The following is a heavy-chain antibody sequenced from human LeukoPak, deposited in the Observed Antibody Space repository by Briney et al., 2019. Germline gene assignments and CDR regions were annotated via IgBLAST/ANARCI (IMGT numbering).Heavy chain of an antibody. CDR1: GFTFSDYY. Sequence: GGSLRLSCAASGFTFSDYYMSWIRQAPGKGLEWVSYISNSGGTIYYSDSVKGRIIISRDNAKNSLYLQMNSLRAEDTAVYYCARAPGPSRTSGAPGDWGQGTLLTVSS. D-gene: IGHD2-8*01. V-gene: IGHV3-11*01. CDR3: ARAPGPSRTSGAPGD. CDR2: ISNSGGTI. J-gene: IGHJ4*02.